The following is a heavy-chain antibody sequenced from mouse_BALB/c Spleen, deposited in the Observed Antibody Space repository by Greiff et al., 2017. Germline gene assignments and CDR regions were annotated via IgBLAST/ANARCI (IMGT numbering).Heavy chain of an antibody. Sequence: EVQLQQSGTVLARPGASVKMSCKASGYTFTSYWMHWVKQRPGQGLEWIGAIYPGNSDTSYNQKFKGKAKLTAVTSTSTAYMELSSLTNEDSAVYYCTRITTVPYFDYWGQGTTLTVSS. D-gene: IGHD1-1*01. CDR2: IYPGNSDT. J-gene: IGHJ2*01. V-gene: IGHV1-5*01. CDR1: GYTFTSYW. CDR3: TRITTVPYFDY.